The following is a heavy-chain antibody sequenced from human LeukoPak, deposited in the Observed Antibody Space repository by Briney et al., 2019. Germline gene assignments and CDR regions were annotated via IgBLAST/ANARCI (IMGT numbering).Heavy chain of an antibody. D-gene: IGHD3-9*01. CDR1: GGSISSSPYY. CDR2: IFYSGST. V-gene: IGHV4-39*07. J-gene: IGHJ5*02. CDR3: AREGLRYSDWFDP. Sequence: SETLSLTCTVSGGSISSSPYYWGWIRQPPGKGLEWIGSIFYSGSTYYNPSLKSRVTISLDTSKNQFSLKLSSVTAADTAVYYCAREGLRYSDWFDPWGQGTLVTVSS.